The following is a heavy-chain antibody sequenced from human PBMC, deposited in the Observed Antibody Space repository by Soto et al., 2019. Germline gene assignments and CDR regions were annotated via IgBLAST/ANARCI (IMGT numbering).Heavy chain of an antibody. CDR1: GFIFSEYA. Sequence: EVQLLESGGNLVQPGMSLILSCAASGFIFSEYAMTCVRQAPGKALEWVSTISGTRGRQRNTFYTASVKGRFPVTRDNSKNPLLLQINRLRVEDTAVYYCAKTMSRLAGYDMNWLEAWGQGSLVTVSS. J-gene: IGHJ5*02. D-gene: IGHD5-12*01. CDR2: ISGTRGRQRNT. V-gene: IGHV3-23*01. CDR3: AKTMSRLAGYDMNWLEA.